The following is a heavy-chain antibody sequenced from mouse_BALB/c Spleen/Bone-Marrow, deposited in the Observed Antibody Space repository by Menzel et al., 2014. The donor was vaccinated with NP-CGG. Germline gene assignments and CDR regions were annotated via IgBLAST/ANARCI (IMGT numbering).Heavy chain of an antibody. Sequence: DVKLQESGPGLVKPSQSLSLTCTVTGYSITSDYAWNWIRQFPGNKLEWMGSISYGGGTDYNPTLKSRFSITRDTSKNQFFLQLNSVTAEDTATYYCARKFYYFDYWGHGTTLTVSS. CDR3: ARKFYYFDY. CDR2: ISYGGGT. V-gene: IGHV3-2*02. J-gene: IGHJ2*01. CDR1: GYSITSDYA.